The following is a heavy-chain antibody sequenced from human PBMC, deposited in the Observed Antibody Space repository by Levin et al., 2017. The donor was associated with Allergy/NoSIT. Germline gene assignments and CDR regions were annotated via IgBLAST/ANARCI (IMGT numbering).Heavy chain of an antibody. J-gene: IGHJ4*02. V-gene: IGHV4-4*02. CDR1: GGSISTDNW. CDR2: IYRSGDT. D-gene: IGHD3-9*01. CDR3: STLEGLFCSGVSCSYSFHY. Sequence: SETLSLTCAVSGGSISTDNWWSWIRQPPGKGLEWIGEIYRSGDTNHNPSLRSRVTMSVDKSKNHFSLKLSSVTAADTAVSYWSTLEGLFCSGVSCSYSFHYWGQGALVTVSS.